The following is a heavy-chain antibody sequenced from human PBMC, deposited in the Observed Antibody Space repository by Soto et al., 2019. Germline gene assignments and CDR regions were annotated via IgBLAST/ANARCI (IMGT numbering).Heavy chain of an antibody. CDR3: ARPNDSSGYHDAFDI. D-gene: IGHD3-22*01. V-gene: IGHV1-69*06. Sequence: ASVKVSCKASGGTFSSYAISWVRQAPGQGLEWMGGIIPIFGTANYAQKFQGRVTITADKSTSTAYMELSSLRSEGTAVYYCARPNDSSGYHDAFDIWGQGTMVTVSS. CDR1: GGTFSSYA. J-gene: IGHJ3*02. CDR2: IIPIFGTA.